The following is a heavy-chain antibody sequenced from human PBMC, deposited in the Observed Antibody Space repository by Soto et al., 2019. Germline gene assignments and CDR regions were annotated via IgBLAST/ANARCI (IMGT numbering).Heavy chain of an antibody. Sequence: PVGSLRLSCAASGFTFSSYAMYWVRQAPGKGLEWVALISYDESNEYYADSVKGRFTVSRDNSKTTLYLQMNSLRAEDTAVYFCARAGGDYVTYYYYGLDVWGQGTTVTVSS. D-gene: IGHD2-21*02. CDR2: ISYDESNE. J-gene: IGHJ6*02. V-gene: IGHV3-30*04. CDR1: GFTFSSYA. CDR3: ARAGGDYVTYYYYGLDV.